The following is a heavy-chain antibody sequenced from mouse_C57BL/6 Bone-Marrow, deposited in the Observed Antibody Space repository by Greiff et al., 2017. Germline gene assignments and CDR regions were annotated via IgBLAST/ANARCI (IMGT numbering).Heavy chain of an antibody. Sequence: EVQLQQSGAELVRPGASVKLSCTASGFNFKDDYMHWVKQRPVQGLEWIGWIDPENGDTEYAPKFQGKATITVDTSSNTAYLQLSSLTSEDTAVYYCTRMAYWGQGTLVTVSA. V-gene: IGHV14-4*01. CDR3: TRMAY. CDR1: GFNFKDDY. J-gene: IGHJ3*01. CDR2: IDPENGDT.